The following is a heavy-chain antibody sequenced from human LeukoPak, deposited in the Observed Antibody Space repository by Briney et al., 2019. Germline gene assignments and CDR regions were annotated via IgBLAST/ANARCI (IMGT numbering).Heavy chain of an antibody. V-gene: IGHV4-39*07. D-gene: IGHD3-9*01. CDR1: GGSISSSSYY. Sequence: SETLSLTCTVSGGSISSSSYYWGWIRQPPGKGLEWIGSIYYSGSTYYNPSLKSRVTISVDTSKNQFSLKLSSVTAADTAVYYCARDRYFDWLSNYYYYYYMDVWGKGTTVTVPS. J-gene: IGHJ6*03. CDR3: ARDRYFDWLSNYYYYYYMDV. CDR2: IYYSGST.